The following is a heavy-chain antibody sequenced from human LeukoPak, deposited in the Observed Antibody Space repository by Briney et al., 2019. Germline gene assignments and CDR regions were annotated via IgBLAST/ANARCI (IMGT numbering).Heavy chain of an antibody. Sequence: SETLSLTCTASGGSISSYYWSWIRQPPGKGLEWIGYIYYSGSTNYNPSLKSRVTISVDTSKNQFSLKLSSVTAADTAVYYCARVGGYSGYDSAHFDYWGQGTLVTVSS. CDR3: ARVGGYSGYDSAHFDY. V-gene: IGHV4-59*01. J-gene: IGHJ4*02. CDR2: IYYSGST. D-gene: IGHD5-12*01. CDR1: GGSISSYY.